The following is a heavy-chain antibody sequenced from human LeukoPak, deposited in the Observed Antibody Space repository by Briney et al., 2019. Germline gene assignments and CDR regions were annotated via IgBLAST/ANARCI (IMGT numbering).Heavy chain of an antibody. D-gene: IGHD3-22*01. Sequence: SETLSLTCTVSGGSISSYYWSWIRQPAGKGLEWIGRIYTSGSTNYNPSLKSRVTMSVDTSKNQFSLKLSSVTAADMAVYYCARDLYYYDSSGLLDAFDIWGQGTMVTVSS. J-gene: IGHJ3*02. CDR3: ARDLYYYDSSGLLDAFDI. CDR2: IYTSGST. V-gene: IGHV4-4*07. CDR1: GGSISSYY.